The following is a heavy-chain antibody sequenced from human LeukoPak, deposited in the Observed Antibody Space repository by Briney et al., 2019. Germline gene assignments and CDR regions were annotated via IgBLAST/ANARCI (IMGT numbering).Heavy chain of an antibody. D-gene: IGHD1-26*01. CDR3: VRSRIWEVLSSFDL. CDR2: MSFDESSK. J-gene: IGHJ4*02. CDR1: GFTFRSYA. V-gene: IGHV3-30*04. Sequence: GGSLRLSCAASGFTFRSYAMHWVRQAPGKGLEWMALMSFDESSKDYADSVKGRFTISRDNSNDTLFLQMSSLRADDTAVYYCVRSRIWEVLSSFDLWGQGALVIVSS.